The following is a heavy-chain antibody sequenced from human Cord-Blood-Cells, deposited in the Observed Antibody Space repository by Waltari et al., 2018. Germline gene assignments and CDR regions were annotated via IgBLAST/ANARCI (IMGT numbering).Heavy chain of an antibody. CDR1: GGTFSSYA. D-gene: IGHD1-7*01. J-gene: IGHJ6*03. V-gene: IGHV1-69*01. CDR2: IIPIFGTA. CDR3: ARDGITGTTRGYYYYYMDV. Sequence: QVQLVQSGAEVKKPGSSVKVSCKASGGTFSSYAISWVRLAPGQGLVWMGGIIPIFGTANYAQKFQGRVTITADESTSTAYMELSSLRSEDTAVYYCARDGITGTTRGYYYYYMDVWGKGTTVTVSS.